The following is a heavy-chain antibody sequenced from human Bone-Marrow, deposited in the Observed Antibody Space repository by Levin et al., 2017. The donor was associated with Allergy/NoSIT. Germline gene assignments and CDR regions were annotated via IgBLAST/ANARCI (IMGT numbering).Heavy chain of an antibody. CDR2: IRTSSSTT. J-gene: IGHJ4*02. D-gene: IGHD5-18*01. Sequence: GGSLRLSCIGSGFTFSSYSMNWVRQAPGKGLEWVSYIRTSSSTTYYADSVKGRFTISRDDARHSLYLQMNSLRVEDTAVYYCAREDTAMVNDYWGQGTLVTVSS. CDR3: AREDTAMVNDY. V-gene: IGHV3-48*01. CDR1: GFTFSSYS.